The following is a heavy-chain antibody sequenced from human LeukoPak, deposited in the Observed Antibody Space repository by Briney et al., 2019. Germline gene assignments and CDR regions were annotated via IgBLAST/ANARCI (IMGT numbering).Heavy chain of an antibody. V-gene: IGHV4-39*01. CDR3: ARHQARASTVISG. CDR1: GGSISSSSYY. J-gene: IGHJ4*02. CDR2: IYYSGST. Sequence: SETLSLTCTVSGGSISSSSYYWGWIRQPPGKVREWIGSIYYSGSTYYNPSLKSRVTISVDTSKNQFSLKLSSVTAADTAVYYCARHQARASTVISGWGQGTLVTVSS. D-gene: IGHD4-17*01.